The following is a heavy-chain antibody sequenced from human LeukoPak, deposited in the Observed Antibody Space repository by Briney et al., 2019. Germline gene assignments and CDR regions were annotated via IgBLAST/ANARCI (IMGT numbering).Heavy chain of an antibody. V-gene: IGHV1-69*05. D-gene: IGHD3-22*01. J-gene: IGHJ3*02. CDR2: IIPVFNTP. CDR1: GGTFNTYA. Sequence: SVKVSCKASGGTFNTYAINWVRQAPGQGLEWMGRIIPVFNTPKYAQKFQGRVTITTDASTRTAYMELTSLRSEDTAVYYCARTQPYYYDSSGYYYGAFDIWGQGTMVTVSS. CDR3: ARTQPYYYDSSGYYYGAFDI.